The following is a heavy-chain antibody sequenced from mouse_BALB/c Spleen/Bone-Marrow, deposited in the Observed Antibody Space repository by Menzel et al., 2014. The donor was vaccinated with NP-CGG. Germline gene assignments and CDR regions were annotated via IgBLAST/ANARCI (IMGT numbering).Heavy chain of an antibody. V-gene: IGHV1-14*01. D-gene: IGHD4-1*01. J-gene: IGHJ2*01. CDR2: ITPYNDDT. CDR3: ARWGGTSSFAY. Sequence: EVQLQESGPELVKPGASVKMSCKASGYTFTSYLIHWVKQKPGQGLEWIGYITPYNDDTKYNEKFKGKATLTSDKSSSTTYIELSSLTSADSAVYYCARWGGTSSFAYWGQGTTVTGSP. CDR1: GYTFTSYL.